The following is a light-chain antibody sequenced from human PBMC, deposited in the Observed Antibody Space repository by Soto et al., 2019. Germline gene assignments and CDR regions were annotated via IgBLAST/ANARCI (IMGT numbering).Light chain of an antibody. CDR2: GAS. V-gene: IGKV3-15*01. J-gene: IGKJ4*01. Sequence: EIVMTQSPATMSVSPGERATLSCRASQSVRSNLAWYQQKPGQAPRLLIYGASTRATGIPARFSGSGSGTDFTLTISRLEPEDFAVYYCHQYGISPFGGGTKVDIK. CDR1: QSVRSN. CDR3: HQYGISP.